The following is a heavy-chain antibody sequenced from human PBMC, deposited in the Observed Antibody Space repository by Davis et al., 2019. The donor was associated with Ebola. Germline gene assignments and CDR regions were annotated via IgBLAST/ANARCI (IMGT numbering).Heavy chain of an antibody. CDR3: ARSITIFGVVMYAPYGMDV. J-gene: IGHJ6*02. V-gene: IGHV1-18*01. CDR2: ISAYNGNT. Sequence: ASVKVSCKASGGTFRTYAISWVRQAPGQGLEWMGWISAYNGNTNYAQKLQGRVTMTTDTSTSTAYMELRSLRSDDTAVYYCARSITIFGVVMYAPYGMDVWGQGTTVTVSS. CDR1: GGTFRTYA. D-gene: IGHD3-3*01.